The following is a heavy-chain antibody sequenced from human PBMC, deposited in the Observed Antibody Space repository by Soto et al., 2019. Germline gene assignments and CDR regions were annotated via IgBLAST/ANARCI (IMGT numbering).Heavy chain of an antibody. CDR3: ARDGIAARHFDY. J-gene: IGHJ4*02. CDR2: ISSSSSYI. D-gene: IGHD6-6*01. CDR1: GFTFSSYS. Sequence: LRLSCAASGFTFSSYSMNWVRQAPGKGLEWVSSISSSSSYIYYADSVKGRFTISRDNAKNSLYLQMNSLRAEDTAVYYCARDGIAARHFDYWGQGPLVTVSS. V-gene: IGHV3-21*01.